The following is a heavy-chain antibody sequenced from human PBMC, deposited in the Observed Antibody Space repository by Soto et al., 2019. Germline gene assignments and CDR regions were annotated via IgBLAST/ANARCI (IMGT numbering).Heavy chain of an antibody. V-gene: IGHV4-34*01. D-gene: IGHD5-18*01. CDR2: INHSGST. J-gene: IGHJ4*02. CDR3: ARELGYSYGAFDY. Sequence: SETLSLTCAVYGGSFSGYYWSWIRQPPGKGLEWIGEINHSGSTNYNPSLKSRVTISVDTSKNQFSLKLSSVTAADTAVYYCARELGYSYGAFDYWGQGTLVTVSS. CDR1: GGSFSGYY.